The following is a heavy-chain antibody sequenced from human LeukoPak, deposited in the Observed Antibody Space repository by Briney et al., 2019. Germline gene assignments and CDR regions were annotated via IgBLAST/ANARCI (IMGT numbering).Heavy chain of an antibody. CDR3: AREYSRVAARPRSYYFDY. CDR2: IYYSGTT. CDR1: GDSINKGGYY. J-gene: IGHJ4*02. Sequence: SETLSLTCSVSGDSINKGGYYWTWIRQPPGRGLEWIGYIYYSGTTYYNPSLKSRVTISVDTSKNQFSLKLSSVTAADTAVYYCAREYSRVAARPRSYYFDYWGQGTLVTVSS. D-gene: IGHD6-6*01. V-gene: IGHV4-30-2*01.